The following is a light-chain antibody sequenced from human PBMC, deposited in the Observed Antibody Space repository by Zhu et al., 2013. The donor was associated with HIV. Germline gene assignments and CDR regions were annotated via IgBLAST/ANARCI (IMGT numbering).Light chain of an antibody. V-gene: IGKV3-20*01. CDR1: EGISSY. CDR2: GAS. Sequence: ETVLTQSPTTLSLSPGERATLSCRAREGISSYLSWYQQKPGQAPRLLIYGASDRATGTPDRFTGSGSGTDFTLTISRLEPEDFAVYYCHHYDTYRFTFGPGTKVEVK. CDR3: HHYDTYRFT. J-gene: IGKJ3*01.